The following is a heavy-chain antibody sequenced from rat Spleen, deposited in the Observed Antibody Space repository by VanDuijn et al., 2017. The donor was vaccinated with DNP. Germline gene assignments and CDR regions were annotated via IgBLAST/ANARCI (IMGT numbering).Heavy chain of an antibody. V-gene: IGHV5-7*01. CDR3: TRRDYYSTFGFAY. Sequence: EVQLVESGGGLVQPGRSLKLSCAASGFTFSDFNMAWVRQAPKKGLEWVATISYDGSSTYYRDSVKGRFTISRDNGKSTLYLQLDSLRSEDTATYFCTRRDYYSTFGFAYWGQGTLVTVSS. J-gene: IGHJ3*01. CDR1: GFTFSDFN. D-gene: IGHD1-2*01. CDR2: ISYDGSST.